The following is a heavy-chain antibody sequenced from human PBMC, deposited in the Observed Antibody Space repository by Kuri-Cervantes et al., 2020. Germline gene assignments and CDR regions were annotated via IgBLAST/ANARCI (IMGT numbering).Heavy chain of an antibody. CDR1: GFTFSSYD. V-gene: IGHV3-13*01. D-gene: IGHD2-2*01. CDR3: ARGGGRVLPSAIRYAFDI. J-gene: IGHJ3*02. CDR2: IGTAGDT. Sequence: GESLKISCAASGFTFSSYDMHWVRQATGKGLEWVSAIGTAGDTNYPGSVKGRFTISRENAKNSLYLQMNSLRAGDTAIYYCARGGGRVLPSAIRYAFDIWGQGTMVTVSS.